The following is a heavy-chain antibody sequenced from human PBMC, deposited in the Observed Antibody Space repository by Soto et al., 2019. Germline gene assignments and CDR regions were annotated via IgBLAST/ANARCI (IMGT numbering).Heavy chain of an antibody. CDR1: GFTFSVHS. CDR2: VSPSGSNT. V-gene: IGHV3-23*01. CDR3: ARRDNSGWYSLDY. J-gene: IGHJ4*02. D-gene: IGHD6-19*01. Sequence: GSLRLSCAASGFTFSVHSMSWVRQAPGKGLEWVSSVSPSGSNTYYADSMKGRFTMSRDNSENRLHLQMNSLRAEDTAVYFCARRDNSGWYSLDYWVQGTLVTVSS.